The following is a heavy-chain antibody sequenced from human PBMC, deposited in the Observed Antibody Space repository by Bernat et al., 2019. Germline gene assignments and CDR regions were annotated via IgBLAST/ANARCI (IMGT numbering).Heavy chain of an antibody. J-gene: IGHJ4*02. CDR3: AGGSSSGWYASFDY. CDR1: GGTFSSYA. Sequence: QVQLVQSGAEVKKPGSSVKVSCKASGGTFSSYAISWVRQAPGQGLEWMGGMIPSFGTANSEQKYRGRVTITADYSTTTAYMELSSLRSEDTAVYYCAGGSSSGWYASFDYWGQGTLVTVSS. V-gene: IGHV1-69*12. CDR2: MIPSFGTA. D-gene: IGHD6-19*01.